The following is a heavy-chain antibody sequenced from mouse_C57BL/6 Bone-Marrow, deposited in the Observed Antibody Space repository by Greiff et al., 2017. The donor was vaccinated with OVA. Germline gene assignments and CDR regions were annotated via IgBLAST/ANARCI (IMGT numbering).Heavy chain of an antibody. CDR2: ISNGGGST. CDR1: GFTFSDYY. J-gene: IGHJ4*01. V-gene: IGHV5-12*01. D-gene: IGHD2-3*01. CDR3: ARHHGYYVGAMDY. Sequence: EVHLVESGGGLVQPGGSLKLSCAASGFTFSDYYMYWVRQTPEKRLEWVAYISNGGGSTYYPDTVKGRFTISRDNAKNTLYLQMSRLKSEDTAMYYCARHHGYYVGAMDYWGQGTSVTVSS.